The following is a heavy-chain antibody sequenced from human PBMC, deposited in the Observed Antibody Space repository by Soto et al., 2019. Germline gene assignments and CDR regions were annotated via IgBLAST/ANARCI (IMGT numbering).Heavy chain of an antibody. J-gene: IGHJ4*02. CDR3: ARGRMTTTDFDY. CDR1: GDSINSDKYY. Sequence: SETLSLTCSVSGDSINSDKYYWGWIRQPPGKGLEWIGYIYYSGSTYYNPSLKSRVTISVDTSKNQFSLKLSSVTAADTAVYYCARGRMTTTDFDYWGQGTLVTVSS. D-gene: IGHD4-4*01. V-gene: IGHV4-30-4*08. CDR2: IYYSGST.